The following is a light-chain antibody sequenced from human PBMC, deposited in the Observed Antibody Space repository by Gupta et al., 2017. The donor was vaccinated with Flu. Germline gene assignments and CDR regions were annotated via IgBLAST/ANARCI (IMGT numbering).Light chain of an antibody. Sequence: QSVPSQPPPGSVTPGPAVTISCSGSRSNIGSNFVFWYQQVQGTTPKVLIYRNNQRPSGGPDRLSASKSATSAALAIIGLRSEDEADYFCMARDDGPIGPSVFGTGTKFTVL. CDR3: MARDDGPIGPSV. CDR2: RNN. CDR1: RSNIGSNF. J-gene: IGLJ1*01. V-gene: IGLV1-47*01.